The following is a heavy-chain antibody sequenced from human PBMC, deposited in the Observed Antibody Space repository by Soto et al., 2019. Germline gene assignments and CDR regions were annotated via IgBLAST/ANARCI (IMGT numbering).Heavy chain of an antibody. J-gene: IGHJ6*02. CDR1: GGTIRNYG. Sequence: QVQLVQSGAEVKKPGSSVRVSCKASGGTIRNYGISWVRQAPGQGLEWLGGIIAVFGTANYAQKFQGRVTITADESTSTVYMDLTSLRSEDTAVYDCARGDATKIVVTTYYGMDVYCQGTTVTVSS. V-gene: IGHV1-69*12. D-gene: IGHD4-17*01. CDR2: IIAVFGTA. CDR3: ARGDATKIVVTTYYGMDV.